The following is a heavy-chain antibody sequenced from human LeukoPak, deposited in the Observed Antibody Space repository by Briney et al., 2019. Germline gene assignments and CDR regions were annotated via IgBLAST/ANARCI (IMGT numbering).Heavy chain of an antibody. CDR1: GGSISSSSYY. CDR3: ARSLNYYDSRGYSFDY. V-gene: IGHV4-39*07. D-gene: IGHD3-22*01. Sequence: SETLSLTCTVSGGSISSSSYYWGWIRQPPGKGLEWIGRIYTTGSTNYNPSLKSRVTMSVDTSKNQFSLKLSSMTAADTAVYYCARSLNYYDSRGYSFDYWGQGTLVTVSS. CDR2: IYTTGST. J-gene: IGHJ4*02.